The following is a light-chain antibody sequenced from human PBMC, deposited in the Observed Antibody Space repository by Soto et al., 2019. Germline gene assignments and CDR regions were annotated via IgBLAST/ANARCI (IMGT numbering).Light chain of an antibody. CDR3: QHYGSSTWT. J-gene: IGKJ1*01. V-gene: IGKV3-20*01. Sequence: EIVLTQSPGTLSLSPGEGATLSCRASQSISSTYLAWSQQKPGQAPRLLIYGASSRATGIPDRFSGSGSGTDFTLTISRLEPDDFAVYYCQHYGSSTWTFGQGTKVEIK. CDR1: QSISSTY. CDR2: GAS.